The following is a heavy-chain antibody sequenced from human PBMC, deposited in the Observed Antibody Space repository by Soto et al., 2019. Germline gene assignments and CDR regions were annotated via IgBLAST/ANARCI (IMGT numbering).Heavy chain of an antibody. Sequence: QLQLQESGSGLVKTSETLSLTCTVSGASISYGGFSWSWIRQSPGKGLEWIGYISHLESTYFHPSFKSRLTMSIDRTRNQFSLKLSSVTAADMAVDYCARGGGYDSCDYWGQGVLVTVSS. D-gene: IGHD5-12*01. CDR3: ARGGGYDSCDY. CDR1: GASISYGGFS. J-gene: IGHJ4*02. CDR2: ISHLEST. V-gene: IGHV4-30-2*06.